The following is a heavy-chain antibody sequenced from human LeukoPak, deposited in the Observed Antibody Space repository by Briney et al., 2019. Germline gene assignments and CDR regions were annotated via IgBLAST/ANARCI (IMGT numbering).Heavy chain of an antibody. V-gene: IGHV3-30*18. Sequence: GRSLRLSCAASGFTFSSYGMHWVRQAPGKGLEWVAVISYDGSNKYYADSVKGRLTISRDNSKNTLYLQMNSLRAEDTAVYYCAKDLSSGSMDVWGKGTTVTVSS. CDR2: ISYDGSNK. J-gene: IGHJ6*04. D-gene: IGHD2-15*01. CDR1: GFTFSSYG. CDR3: AKDLSSGSMDV.